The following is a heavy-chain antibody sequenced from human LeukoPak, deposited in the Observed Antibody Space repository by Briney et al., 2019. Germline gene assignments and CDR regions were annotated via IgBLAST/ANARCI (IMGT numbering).Heavy chain of an antibody. CDR2: IYYSGST. CDR3: ARHGTSWDEYFHH. J-gene: IGHJ1*01. Sequence: SETLSLTCAVSGGSINSDTSYWGWVRQPPEKGLEWIGSIYYSGSTYYNPSLQSRVTISVDTSKNQFSLNLGSVTASDTAIYYCARHGTSWDEYFHHWGQGTLVTVSS. CDR1: GGSINSDTSY. D-gene: IGHD1-26*01. V-gene: IGHV4-39*01.